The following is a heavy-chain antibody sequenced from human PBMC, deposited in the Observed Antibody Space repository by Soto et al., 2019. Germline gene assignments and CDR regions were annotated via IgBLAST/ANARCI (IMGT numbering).Heavy chain of an antibody. V-gene: IGHV1-69*12. D-gene: IGHD3-22*01. CDR2: IIPMLDSA. J-gene: IGHJ6*02. CDR1: GGTFDNYA. CDR3: ASTYHYDSLAKTYFYYGMDV. Sequence: QVQLVQSGAEVKQPGSSVKVSCKASGGTFDNYAITWVRQAPGQGLEWMAGIIPMLDSANYAEKFQDRVTITADESTSTLYMEVSSLRSEDTAVYYCASTYHYDSLAKTYFYYGMDVWGQGTTVTVSS.